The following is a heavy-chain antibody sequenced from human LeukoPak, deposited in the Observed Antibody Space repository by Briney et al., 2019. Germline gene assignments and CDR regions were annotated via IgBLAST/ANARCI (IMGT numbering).Heavy chain of an antibody. CDR2: FYHSGSP. V-gene: IGHV4-38-2*02. CDR1: GYSISSGYY. D-gene: IGHD6-19*01. J-gene: IGHJ4*02. CDR3: AREWGYSSGWPFDY. Sequence: SETLSLTCTVSGYSISSGYYWGWIRPPPGKGLEWIGSFYHSGSPYYNPSLKSRVTISVDTSKNQFSLKLSSVTAADTAVYYCAREWGYSSGWPFDYWGRGTLVTVSS.